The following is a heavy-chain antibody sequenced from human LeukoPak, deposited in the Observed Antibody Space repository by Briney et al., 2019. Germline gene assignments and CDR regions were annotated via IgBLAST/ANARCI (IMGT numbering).Heavy chain of an antibody. J-gene: IGHJ5*02. Sequence: ASETLSLTCTVSGGSISSYYWSWIRQPPGKGLEWIGYIYYSGSTNYNPSLKSRVTISVDTSKNQFSLKLSSVTAADTAVYYCARGLRLRLHWFDPWGQGTLVTVSS. CDR3: ARGLRLRLHWFDP. V-gene: IGHV4-59*12. D-gene: IGHD3-16*01. CDR1: GGSISSYY. CDR2: IYYSGST.